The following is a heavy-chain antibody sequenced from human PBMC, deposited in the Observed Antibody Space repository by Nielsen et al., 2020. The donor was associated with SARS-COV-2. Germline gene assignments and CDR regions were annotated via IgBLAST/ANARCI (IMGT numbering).Heavy chain of an antibody. CDR2: ISYDGSNK. CDR3: AKLAAAGTIDY. D-gene: IGHD6-13*01. CDR1: GFTFSSYA. J-gene: IGHJ4*02. Sequence: GESLKISCAASGFTFSSYAMHWVRQAPGKGLEWVAVISYDGSNKYYADSVKGRFTISRDNAKNSLYLQMNSLRAEDTALYYCAKLAAAGTIDYWGQGTLVTVSS. V-gene: IGHV3-30*18.